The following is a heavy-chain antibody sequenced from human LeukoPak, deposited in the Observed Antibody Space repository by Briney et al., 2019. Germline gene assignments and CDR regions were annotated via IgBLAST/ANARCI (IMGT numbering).Heavy chain of an antibody. Sequence: PGGSLRLSCEASGFTFSSYNMNWVRQAPGKGLEWVSSITGSSSYIFYADSVKGRFTISRDNAKNSLYLQMSSLRAEDTAVYYCARAYNSLARYSGYESDFDYWGQGTLVTVSS. J-gene: IGHJ4*02. D-gene: IGHD5-12*01. V-gene: IGHV3-21*01. CDR2: ITGSSSYI. CDR1: GFTFSSYN. CDR3: ARAYNSLARYSGYESDFDY.